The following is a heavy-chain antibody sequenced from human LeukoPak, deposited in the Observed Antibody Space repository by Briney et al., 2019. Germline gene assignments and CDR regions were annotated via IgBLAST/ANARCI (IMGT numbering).Heavy chain of an antibody. CDR2: ISGSGGTT. J-gene: IGHJ4*02. CDR3: AKMVREFYTISYYFDY. D-gene: IGHD2-8*01. V-gene: IGHV3-23*01. CDR1: GFTFSSYG. Sequence: PGGSLRLSCAASGFTFSSYGMSWVRQAPGKGLEWVSGISGSGGTTYYADSVKGRLTISRDNSKNTVFLQMNSLRAEDTAVYYCAKMVREFYTISYYFDYWGQGTLVTVSS.